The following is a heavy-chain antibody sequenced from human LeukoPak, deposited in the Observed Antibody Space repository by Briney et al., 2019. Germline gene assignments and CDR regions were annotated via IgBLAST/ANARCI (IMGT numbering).Heavy chain of an antibody. J-gene: IGHJ4*02. Sequence: GGSLRLSCAASGFTFSNYAMSWVRQAPGKRLEWVSAISGGGGTTYYADSVKGRFTISRDNSRDTLYLQMNSLRAGDTAIYYCVKDRPNYYGSNGHYYRQNGDYWGQGTLVTVSS. CDR3: VKDRPNYYGSNGHYYRQNGDY. D-gene: IGHD3-22*01. CDR2: ISGGGGTT. CDR1: GFTFSNYA. V-gene: IGHV3-23*01.